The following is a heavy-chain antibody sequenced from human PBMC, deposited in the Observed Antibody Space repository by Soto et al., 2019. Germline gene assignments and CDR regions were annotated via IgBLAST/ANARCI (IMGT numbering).Heavy chain of an antibody. J-gene: IGHJ6*03. V-gene: IGHV4-39*02. CDR3: ARDYDFWSGYYRYYYYYMDV. Sequence: SETLSLTCTVSGGSISSSSYYWGWIRQPPGKGLEWIGSIYYSGSTYYNPYLKSRVTISVDTSKNQFSLKLSSVTAADTAVYYCARDYDFWSGYYRYYYYYMDVWGKGTTVTVSS. CDR1: GGSISSSSYY. D-gene: IGHD3-3*01. CDR2: IYYSGST.